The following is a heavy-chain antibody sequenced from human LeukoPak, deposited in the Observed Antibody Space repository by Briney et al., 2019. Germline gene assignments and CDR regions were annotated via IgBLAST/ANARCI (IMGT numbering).Heavy chain of an antibody. CDR1: GFTFSSYA. Sequence: GGSLRLSCAASGFTFSSYAMSWVRQAPGKGLEWVSAISGSGGSTYYADSVKGRFTISRDNAKNSLYLQMNSLRAEDTAVYYCASGGGYCSSTSCYLVYWGQGTLVTVSS. J-gene: IGHJ4*02. CDR2: ISGSGGST. D-gene: IGHD2-2*01. V-gene: IGHV3-23*01. CDR3: ASGGGYCSSTSCYLVY.